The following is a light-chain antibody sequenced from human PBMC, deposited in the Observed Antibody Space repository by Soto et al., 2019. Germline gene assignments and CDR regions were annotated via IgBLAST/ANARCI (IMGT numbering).Light chain of an antibody. V-gene: IGLV2-14*03. CDR1: SSDVGAFNY. CDR3: NSYTSNNTYV. CDR2: GVS. Sequence: VLTQPASVSGSPGQAITISCSGTSSDVGAFNYVSWYQQHPGKAPKLMIYGVSNRPSGVSNRFSGSKSGNTASLTISGLRAEDEADYYCNSYTSNNTYVFGTGTKVTVL. J-gene: IGLJ1*01.